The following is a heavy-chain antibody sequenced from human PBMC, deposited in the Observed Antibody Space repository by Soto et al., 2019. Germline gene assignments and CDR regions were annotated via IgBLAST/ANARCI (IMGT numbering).Heavy chain of an antibody. CDR3: ARQGYCSGGSCYDLDY. D-gene: IGHD2-15*01. CDR2: IYYSGST. V-gene: IGHV4-39*01. Sequence: SETLSLTCTVSGGSISSSSYYWGWIRQPPGKGLEWIGSIYYSGSTYYNPSLKSRVTIPVDTSKNQFSLKLSSVTAADTAVYYCARQGYCSGGSCYDLDYWGQGTLVTVSS. J-gene: IGHJ4*02. CDR1: GGSISSSSYY.